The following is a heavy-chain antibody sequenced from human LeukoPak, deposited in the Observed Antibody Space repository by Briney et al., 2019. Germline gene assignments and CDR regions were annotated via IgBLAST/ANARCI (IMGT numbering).Heavy chain of an antibody. J-gene: IGHJ4*02. D-gene: IGHD3-22*01. CDR1: GGSISHYY. CDR2: IYYSGST. CDR3: ARQYYYDRGFFDY. V-gene: IGHV4-59*08. Sequence: SETLSLTCTVSGGSISHYYWSWIRQPPGTGLEWIGYIYYSGSTYYNPSLKSRVTISVDTSKNQFSLKLSSVTAADTAVYFCARQYYYDRGFFDYWGQGTLVTVSS.